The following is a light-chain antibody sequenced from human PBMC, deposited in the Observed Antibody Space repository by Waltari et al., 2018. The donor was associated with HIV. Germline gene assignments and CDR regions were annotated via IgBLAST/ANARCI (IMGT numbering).Light chain of an antibody. CDR2: NNS. J-gene: IGLJ3*02. CDR3: EAWDDSLSSPV. Sequence: QSLLTQPPSASATPGPRVTMSCSGRHSTIGQNHFSWYQQFPGTAPKLLIYNNSQRPSGVPDRFSGSKSGASASLVISGVRSEDEADYYCEAWDDSLSSPVFGGGTKLTVL. CDR1: HSTIGQNH. V-gene: IGLV1-47*01.